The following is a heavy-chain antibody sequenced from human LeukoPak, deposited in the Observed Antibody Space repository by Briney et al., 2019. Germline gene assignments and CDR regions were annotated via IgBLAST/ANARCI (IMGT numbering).Heavy chain of an antibody. J-gene: IGHJ4*02. Sequence: GGSLRLSCAASGFTFSSYWMSWVRQAPGKGLEWVANIKQDGSEKYYVDSVKGRFTISRDNAKNSLYLQMNSMRAEDTAVYYCARDLRSSGSYYFDYWGQGTLVTVSS. D-gene: IGHD6-19*01. V-gene: IGHV3-7*01. CDR2: IKQDGSEK. CDR1: GFTFSSYW. CDR3: ARDLRSSGSYYFDY.